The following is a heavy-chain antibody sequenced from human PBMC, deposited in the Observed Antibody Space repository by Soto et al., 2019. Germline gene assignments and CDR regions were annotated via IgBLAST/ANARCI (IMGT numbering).Heavy chain of an antibody. Sequence: VGSLRLSCAASGFTFSNYAIHWVRQAPGKGLEWVAVLSHDGNNIHYADSVKGRFTVSRDNSKNTLFLQMNSLRPEDTALYYCARGPIGDAAMVTNYFDYWGQGTLVTVS. J-gene: IGHJ4*02. V-gene: IGHV3-30-3*01. CDR1: GFTFSNYA. D-gene: IGHD5-18*01. CDR2: LSHDGNNI. CDR3: ARGPIGDAAMVTNYFDY.